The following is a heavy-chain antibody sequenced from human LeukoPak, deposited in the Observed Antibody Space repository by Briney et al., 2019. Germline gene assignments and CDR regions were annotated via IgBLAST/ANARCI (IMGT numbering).Heavy chain of an antibody. D-gene: IGHD1-14*01. CDR2: INHSGST. V-gene: IGHV4-34*01. CDR1: GGSFSGYY. CDR3: ARGRGRRGYYFDY. J-gene: IGHJ4*02. Sequence: SETLSLTCAVYGGSFSGYYWSWIRQPPGKGLEWIGEINHSGSTNYNPSLKSRVTISVDTSKNQFPLKLSSVTAADTAVYYCARGRGRRGYYFDYWGQGTLVTVSS.